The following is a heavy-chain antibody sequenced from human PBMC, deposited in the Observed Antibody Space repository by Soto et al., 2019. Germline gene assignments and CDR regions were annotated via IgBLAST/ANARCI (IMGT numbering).Heavy chain of an antibody. V-gene: IGHV3-23*01. CDR2: ISRTGSHT. D-gene: IGHD3-22*01. J-gene: IGHJ4*02. Sequence: GESLKISCAASGFTFGTYAMTWVRQVPGKGLEWVAAISRTGSHTYYADAVKGRFTISRDNSKYMLYLQIATLRAEDTAIYYCAKDQAPFQYDSSGYHWGQGALVSVSS. CDR3: AKDQAPFQYDSSGYH. CDR1: GFTFGTYA.